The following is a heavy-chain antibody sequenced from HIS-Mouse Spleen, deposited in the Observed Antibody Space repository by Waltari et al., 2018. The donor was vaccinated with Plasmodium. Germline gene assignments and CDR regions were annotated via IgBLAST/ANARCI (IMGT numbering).Heavy chain of an antibody. CDR2: IKQDGSEK. D-gene: IGHD6-13*01. CDR3: ASSWYWYFDL. Sequence: EVQLVESGGGLVQPGGSLSLSCAASGSTFSSDWRSWVRQAPGKGLEWVANIKQDGSEKYYVDSVKGRFTISRDNAKNSLYLQMNSLRAEDTAVYYCASSWYWYFDLWGRGTLVTVSS. J-gene: IGHJ2*01. V-gene: IGHV3-7*01. CDR1: GSTFSSDW.